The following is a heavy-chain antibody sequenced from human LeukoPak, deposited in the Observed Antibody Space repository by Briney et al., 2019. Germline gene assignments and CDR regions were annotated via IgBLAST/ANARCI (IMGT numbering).Heavy chain of an antibody. D-gene: IGHD2-2*01. CDR2: IIPIFGTA. CDR1: GGTFSSYA. J-gene: IGHJ3*02. V-gene: IGHV1-69*01. Sequence: ASVKVSCKASGGTFSSYAISWVRQAPGQGLEWMGGIIPIFGTANYARKFQGRVTITADESTSTAYMELSSLRSEDTAVYYCAREGPLGYCSSTSCSEAFDIWGQGTMVTVSS. CDR3: AREGPLGYCSSTSCSEAFDI.